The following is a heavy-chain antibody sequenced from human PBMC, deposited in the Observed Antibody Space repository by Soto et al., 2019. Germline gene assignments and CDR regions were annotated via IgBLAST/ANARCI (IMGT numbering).Heavy chain of an antibody. CDR1: GFTFGAYA. D-gene: IGHD3-22*01. V-gene: IGHV3-23*01. CDR2: ISDGGGGT. CDR3: ATFMNFNYYDSSGQYLNNFFHY. Sequence: GGSLRLSCAASGFTFGAYAMTWVRQAPGKGLERVSFISDGGGGTYYAASVKGRFTISRDNSESTLYLQMDSLRAEDTSVYFCATFMNFNYYDSSGQYLNNFFHYWGMGTLVTVSS. J-gene: IGHJ4*02.